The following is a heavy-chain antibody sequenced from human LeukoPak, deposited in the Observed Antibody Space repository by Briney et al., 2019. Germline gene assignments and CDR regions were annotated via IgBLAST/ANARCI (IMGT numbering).Heavy chain of an antibody. Sequence: PSETLSLTCTVSGGSISSHYWSWIRQPPGKGLEWIGYIYYSGSTNYNPSLKSRVTISVDTSKNQFSLKLSSVTAADTAVYYCARGSRPFYDFWSGYYSYYYMDVWGKGTTVIVSS. CDR2: IYYSGST. V-gene: IGHV4-59*11. CDR1: GGSISSHY. J-gene: IGHJ6*03. CDR3: ARGSRPFYDFWSGYYSYYYMDV. D-gene: IGHD3-3*01.